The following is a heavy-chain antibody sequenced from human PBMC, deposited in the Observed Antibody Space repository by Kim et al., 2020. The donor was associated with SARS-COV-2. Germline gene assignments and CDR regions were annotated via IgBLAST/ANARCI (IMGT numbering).Heavy chain of an antibody. CDR3: ARTQTDMNNDILTVPDAFDI. Sequence: GESLKISCKGSGYSFTSYWIGWVRQMPGKGLEWMGIIYPGDSDTRYSPSFQGQVTISADKSISTAYLQWSSLKASDTAMYYCARTQTDMNNDILTVPDAFDIWGQGTMVTVSS. CDR1: GYSFTSYW. J-gene: IGHJ3*02. CDR2: IYPGDSDT. V-gene: IGHV5-51*01. D-gene: IGHD3-9*01.